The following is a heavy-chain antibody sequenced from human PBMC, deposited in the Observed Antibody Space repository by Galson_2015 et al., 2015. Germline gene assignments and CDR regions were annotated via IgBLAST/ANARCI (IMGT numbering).Heavy chain of an antibody. D-gene: IGHD1-26*01. J-gene: IGHJ2*01. V-gene: IGHV3-21*01. CDR1: GFTFSSYS. CDR2: ISSSSSYI. CDR3: AREVGHWYFDL. Sequence: SLRLSCAASGFTFSSYSIDWVRQAPGKGLEWVSSISSSSSYIYSADSVKGRFTISRDNAKNSLYLQMNSLRAEDTAVYYCAREVGHWYFDLWGRGTLVTVSS.